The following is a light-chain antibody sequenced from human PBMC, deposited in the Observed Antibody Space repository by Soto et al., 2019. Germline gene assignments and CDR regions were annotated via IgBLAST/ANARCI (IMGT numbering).Light chain of an antibody. Sequence: QSVLTQPPSVSAAPGQTVTISCSGSSSNIENNYVSWFERVPGTAPKLLIYDNNKRPSGIPDRFSGSKSGTSATLGITGLQTGDEADYYCGTWDSSLSAVVFGGGTKLTVL. J-gene: IGLJ2*01. CDR3: GTWDSSLSAVV. CDR2: DNN. CDR1: SSNIENNY. V-gene: IGLV1-51*01.